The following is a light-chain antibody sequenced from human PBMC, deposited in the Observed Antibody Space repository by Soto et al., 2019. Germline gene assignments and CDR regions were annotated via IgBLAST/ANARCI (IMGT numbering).Light chain of an antibody. CDR3: AVWDDSLSAAV. V-gene: IGLV1-44*01. J-gene: IGLJ7*01. CDR1: SSNIGSNS. CDR2: SND. Sequence: QSVLTQPPSASGTPGQRVTISCSGRSSNIGSNSVNWYQQLPEASPKLLIYSNDLRFSGVPDRFSGSKSGTSASLAISGLQSEDEADYYCAVWDDSLSAAVFGGGTQLTVL.